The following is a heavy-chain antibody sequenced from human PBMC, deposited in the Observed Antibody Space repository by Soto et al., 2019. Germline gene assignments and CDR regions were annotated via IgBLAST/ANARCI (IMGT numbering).Heavy chain of an antibody. Sequence: GSLSLACAPSAFTFSSYAINCVSQAPGKGVEWVSVISGSSDRTYYADSVKGRFTISRNNSKNTLYLQMNSLRAEDTAVYYCARRGPGTYFDYWGQGTLVTVSS. CDR1: AFTFSSYA. J-gene: IGHJ4*02. V-gene: IGHV3-23*01. CDR3: ARRGPGTYFDY. D-gene: IGHD6-13*01. CDR2: ISGSSDRT.